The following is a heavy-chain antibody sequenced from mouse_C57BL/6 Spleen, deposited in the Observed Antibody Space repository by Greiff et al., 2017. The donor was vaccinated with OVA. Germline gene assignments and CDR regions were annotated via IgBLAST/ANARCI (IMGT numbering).Heavy chain of an antibody. Sequence: VQLQESGPGLVKPSQSLSLPCSVTGYSITSGYYWNWIRQFPGNTLYWMGYISYDGSNNYNPSLNNPISITRDTSQNQCCLKLKSVTTEDSATYYCARGIYYYGSSLYWYFDVWGTGTTVTVSS. CDR3: ARGIYYYGSSLYWYFDV. D-gene: IGHD1-1*01. CDR2: ISYDGSN. V-gene: IGHV3-6*01. CDR1: GYSITSGYY. J-gene: IGHJ1*03.